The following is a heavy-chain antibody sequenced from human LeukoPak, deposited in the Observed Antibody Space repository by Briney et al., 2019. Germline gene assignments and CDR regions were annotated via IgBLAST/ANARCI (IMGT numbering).Heavy chain of an antibody. CDR3: ARDSLIQLGILDY. Sequence: ASVKVSCKASGYTFTGYYMHWVRQAPGQGLAWMGWINPNSGGTNYAQKFQGRVTMTRDTSISTAYMELSRLRSDDTAVYYCARDSLIQLGILDYWGQGTLVTVSS. V-gene: IGHV1-2*02. D-gene: IGHD2-2*01. CDR2: INPNSGGT. CDR1: GYTFTGYY. J-gene: IGHJ4*02.